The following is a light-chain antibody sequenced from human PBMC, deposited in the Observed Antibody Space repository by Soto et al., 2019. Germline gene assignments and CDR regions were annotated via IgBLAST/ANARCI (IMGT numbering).Light chain of an antibody. Sequence: DLQMTQSPSSLSASVGDRVTITCQASQDISNYLNWYQQKPGKAPKLLIYDASNLETGVPSRFSGSGSGTDFTLTIRSLQPEDIATYYCQQFDKLPPFTFGPGTKVDIK. CDR3: QQFDKLPPFT. CDR1: QDISNY. V-gene: IGKV1-33*01. J-gene: IGKJ3*01. CDR2: DAS.